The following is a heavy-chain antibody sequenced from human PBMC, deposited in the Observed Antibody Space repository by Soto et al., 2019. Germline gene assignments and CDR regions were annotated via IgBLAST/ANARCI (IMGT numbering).Heavy chain of an antibody. CDR3: AKDAAPGFYDANVHLDY. V-gene: IGHV3-9*01. J-gene: IGHJ4*02. CDR2: INWDSGDI. CDR1: GISFDDYA. Sequence: VQLVESGGGLVQPGGSRRLSCLVSGISFDDYAMHWVRQVPGKGLEWVSGINWDSGDIGYADSVKCRFTISRDNAKNSLYLQMNSLKTEDTALYYCAKDAAPGFYDANVHLDYWGQGTPVTVSS. D-gene: IGHD2-8*01.